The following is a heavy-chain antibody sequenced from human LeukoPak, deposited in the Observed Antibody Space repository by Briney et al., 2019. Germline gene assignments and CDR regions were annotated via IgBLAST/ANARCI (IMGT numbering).Heavy chain of an antibody. D-gene: IGHD1-14*01. CDR3: AKNHFGTIITGAFDI. Sequence: HPGGSLRLSCVASGFTFSSCGMHWVRQAPGKGLEWVAFVRYDGSNKYYADSVKGRFTISRDNSKNTLYLQMNSLRAEDTAVYYCAKNHFGTIITGAFDIWGQGTMVTVSS. J-gene: IGHJ3*02. CDR2: VRYDGSNK. V-gene: IGHV3-30*02. CDR1: GFTFSSCG.